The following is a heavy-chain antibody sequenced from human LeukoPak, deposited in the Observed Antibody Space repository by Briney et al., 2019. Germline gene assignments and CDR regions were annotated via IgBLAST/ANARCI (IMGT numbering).Heavy chain of an antibody. J-gene: IGHJ4*02. CDR2: IIPIFGTA. Sequence: GASVKVSCKASGGTFSSYAISWVRQAPGQGLEWMGGIIPIFGTANYAQKFQGRVTITADESTSTAYMELGSLRSEDTAVYYCARDLRLSDSPYYFDYWGQGTLVTVSS. CDR1: GGTFSSYA. CDR3: ARDLRLSDSPYYFDY. D-gene: IGHD2-21*02. V-gene: IGHV1-69*13.